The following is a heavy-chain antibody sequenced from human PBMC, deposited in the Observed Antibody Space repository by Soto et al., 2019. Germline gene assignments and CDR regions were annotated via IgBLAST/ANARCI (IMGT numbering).Heavy chain of an antibody. Sequence: SETLSLTCTVSGGSVSSGSYYWSWIRQPPGKGLEWIGYIYYSGSTNYNPSLKSRVTISVDTSKNQFSLKLSSVTAADTAVYYCARDPADSSGYYYRFDYRGQGTLVTVSS. J-gene: IGHJ4*02. CDR1: GGSVSSGSYY. CDR2: IYYSGST. V-gene: IGHV4-61*01. D-gene: IGHD3-22*01. CDR3: ARDPADSSGYYYRFDY.